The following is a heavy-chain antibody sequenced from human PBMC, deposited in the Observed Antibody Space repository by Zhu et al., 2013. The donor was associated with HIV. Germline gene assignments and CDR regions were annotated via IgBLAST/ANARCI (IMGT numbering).Heavy chain of an antibody. V-gene: IGHV1-18*01. CDR1: GYTFSSYG. CDR2: SSGYNTNT. D-gene: IGHD4-17*01. J-gene: IGHJ4*02. CDR3: ARDLRPNLGSLRCFIQDST. Sequence: QVQLVQSGPEMKKSGASVKVSCKASGYTFSSYGISWVRQAPGQGLEWMGWSSGYNTNTDYAQNFQDRISMTTDSTTSTAYMELRSLRSDDTAVYYCARDLRPNLGSLRCFIQDSTWGQGNPGTTVS.